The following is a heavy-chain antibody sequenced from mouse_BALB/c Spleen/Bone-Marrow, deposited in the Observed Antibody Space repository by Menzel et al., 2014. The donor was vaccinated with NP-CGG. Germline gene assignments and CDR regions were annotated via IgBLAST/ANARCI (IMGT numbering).Heavy chain of an antibody. CDR2: ISNGGGST. D-gene: IGHD3-3*01. J-gene: IGHJ4*01. CDR1: GFTFSDYY. CDR3: ARRGWFYAMDY. Sequence: EVQRVESGGGLVQPGGSLKLSCATSGFTFSDYYMYWVRQTPEKRLEWVAYISNGGGSTYYPDTVKGRFTISRDNAKNTLYLQMSRLKSEDTAMYYCARRGWFYAMDYWGQGTSDTVSS. V-gene: IGHV5-12*02.